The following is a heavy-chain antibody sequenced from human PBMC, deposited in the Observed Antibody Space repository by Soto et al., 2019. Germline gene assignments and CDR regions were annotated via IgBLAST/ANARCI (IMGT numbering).Heavy chain of an antibody. CDR2: IYFTGST. Sequence: QVQLQESGPGLVMPSQTLSLTCTVSGGSISSGGYYWSWIRQHPGKGLEWIGYIYFTGSTYYSPSLKSRVSISIDTFKNQFSLRLSSVTAADTAVYFCARIYGSNSVGGIYWGQGTLVTVSS. D-gene: IGHD3-22*01. CDR1: GGSISSGGYY. V-gene: IGHV4-31*03. J-gene: IGHJ4*02. CDR3: ARIYGSNSVGGIY.